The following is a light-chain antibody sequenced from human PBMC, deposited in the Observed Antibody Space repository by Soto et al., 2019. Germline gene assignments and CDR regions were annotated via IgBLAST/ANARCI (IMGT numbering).Light chain of an antibody. Sequence: DIQMTQSPSTLSASVGDRVTITCRASQSISSWLAWYQQKPGKAPKLLIYKASSLESGVPSRFSGSGSGTEFTLTISSLQPDDFATYDCQQYNGYSRTFGQGTKVEIK. V-gene: IGKV1-5*03. CDR2: KAS. CDR3: QQYNGYSRT. J-gene: IGKJ1*01. CDR1: QSISSW.